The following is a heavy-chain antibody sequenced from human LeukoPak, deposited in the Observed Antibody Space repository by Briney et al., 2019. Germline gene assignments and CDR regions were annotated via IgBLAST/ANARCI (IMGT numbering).Heavy chain of an antibody. CDR3: ARVAAPSYYFDY. CDR2: IRQDGSDK. Sequence: GGSLRLSCGASGFTFRAYWMTWVRQAPGRGLDWVANIRQDGSDKYFVDSVKGRFTISRDNAKNSLYLQMNSLRAEDTAVYYCARVAAPSYYFDYWGQGTLVTVSS. D-gene: IGHD6-6*01. CDR1: GFTFRAYW. V-gene: IGHV3-7*01. J-gene: IGHJ4*02.